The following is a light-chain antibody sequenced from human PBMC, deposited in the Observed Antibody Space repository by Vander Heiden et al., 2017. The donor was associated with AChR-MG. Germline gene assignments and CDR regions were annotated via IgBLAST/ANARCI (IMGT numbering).Light chain of an antibody. CDR1: QSLLHSNGYNY. CDR2: LGS. Sequence: DIVMTQSPLSLPVTPGEPASISCRSSQSLLHSNGYNYLDWYLQKPGQSPQLLIYLGSNRASGVPDRFSGSGSGTDFTLKISRVEAEDVGVYYCMQDLHSFTFGHRTKVDIK. CDR3: MQDLHSFT. J-gene: IGKJ3*01. V-gene: IGKV2-28*01.